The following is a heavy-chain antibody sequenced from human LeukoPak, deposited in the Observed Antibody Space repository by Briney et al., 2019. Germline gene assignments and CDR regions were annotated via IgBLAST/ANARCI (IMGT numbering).Heavy chain of an antibody. V-gene: IGHV3-7*01. Sequence: GGSLRLSCAASGLTFSGYWMSWVRQAPGKGLEWVANIKQDGSEKYYVDSVKGRSTISRDNAKNSLYLQMNSLRVEDTAVYYCASGNWNDRAFDIWGQGTMVIVSS. CDR1: GLTFSGYW. D-gene: IGHD1-20*01. J-gene: IGHJ3*02. CDR3: ASGNWNDRAFDI. CDR2: IKQDGSEK.